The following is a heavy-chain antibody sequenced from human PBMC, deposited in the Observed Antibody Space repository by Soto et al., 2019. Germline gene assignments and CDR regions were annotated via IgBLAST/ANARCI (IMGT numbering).Heavy chain of an antibody. J-gene: IGHJ4*02. CDR1: GFTFCSYG. V-gene: IGHV3-30*18. D-gene: IGHD3-22*01. CDR2: ISYDVSNK. CDR3: AKAHPFTSDYYDSSGHPDYYFDY. Sequence: GGSPKLSFAAPGFTFCSYGLHLGRPAPGKGLGWGAVISYDVSNKYYADSVKGRFTISRDNSKNTLYLQMNSLRAEDTAVYYCAKAHPFTSDYYDSSGHPDYYFDYWGQGTLVTVSS.